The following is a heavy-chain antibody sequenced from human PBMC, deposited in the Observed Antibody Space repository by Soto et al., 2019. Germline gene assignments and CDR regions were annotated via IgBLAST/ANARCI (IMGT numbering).Heavy chain of an antibody. CDR2: ISYDGSNK. CDR3: ARDPTGTTYTYFDY. V-gene: IGHV3-30-3*01. J-gene: IGHJ4*02. CDR1: GFTFSSYA. D-gene: IGHD1-7*01. Sequence: VQLVESGGGLVQPGGSLRLSCAASGFTFSSYAMHWVRQAPGKGLEWVAVISYDGSNKYYADSVKGRFTISRDNSKNTLYLQMNSLRAEDTAVYYCARDPTGTTYTYFDYWGQGTLVTVSS.